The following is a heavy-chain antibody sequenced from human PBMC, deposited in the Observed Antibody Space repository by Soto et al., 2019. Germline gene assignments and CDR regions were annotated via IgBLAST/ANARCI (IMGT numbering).Heavy chain of an antibody. V-gene: IGHV3-33*01. Sequence: GGSLRLSCAASGFTFSSYGMHWVRQAPGKGLEWVAAIWDDGSNKNYADSVKGRFTISRDNSKKTLYLQMNSLRAEDTAVFYCARDFGYCNSSTCYFNGMDVWGPGTTVTVSS. D-gene: IGHD2-2*03. CDR3: ARDFGYCNSSTCYFNGMDV. CDR2: IWDDGSNK. CDR1: GFTFSSYG. J-gene: IGHJ6*02.